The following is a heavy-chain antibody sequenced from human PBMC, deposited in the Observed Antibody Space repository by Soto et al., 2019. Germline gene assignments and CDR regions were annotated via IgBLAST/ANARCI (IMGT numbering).Heavy chain of an antibody. CDR3: ARDRPAGLRFFGWFDP. Sequence: LVKVSCKASGGTFSSYAISWARQAPGQGLEWMGGIIPIFGTANYAQKFQGRVTITADESTSTAYMELSSLRSEDTAVYYCARDRPAGLRFFGWFDPWGQGTLVTVSS. V-gene: IGHV1-69*13. CDR1: GGTFSSYA. J-gene: IGHJ5*02. D-gene: IGHD3-3*01. CDR2: IIPIFGTA.